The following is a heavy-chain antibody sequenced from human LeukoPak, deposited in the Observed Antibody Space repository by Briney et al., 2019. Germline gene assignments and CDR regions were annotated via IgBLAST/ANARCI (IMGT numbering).Heavy chain of an antibody. CDR2: VSAGGGST. D-gene: IGHD3-10*01. CDR1: GFTFSGYA. CDR3: AKRLYGSGGYYQFDY. Sequence: SGGSLRLSCAASGFTFSGYAMTWVRQAPGKGLEWVSTVSAGGGSTYYADSVKGRFTISRDNPKNTLHLQMNSLGAEDTAVYYCAKRLYGSGGYYQFDYWGQGTLVTVSS. V-gene: IGHV3-23*01. J-gene: IGHJ4*02.